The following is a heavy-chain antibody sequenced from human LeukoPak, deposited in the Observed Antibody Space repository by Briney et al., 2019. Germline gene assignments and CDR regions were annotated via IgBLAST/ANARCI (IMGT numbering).Heavy chain of an antibody. J-gene: IGHJ4*02. CDR1: GGSISSYY. V-gene: IGHV4-59*01. CDR2: IYYDGST. D-gene: IGHD3-3*01. CDR3: AREEDDFWSGYYHPRYFDY. Sequence: SETLSLTCTVSGGSISSYYWSWIRQPPGKGLEWIGYIYYDGSTNYNPSLKSRVTISVDTSKNQFSLKLSSVTAADTAVYYCAREEDDFWSGYYHPRYFDYWGQGTLVTVSS.